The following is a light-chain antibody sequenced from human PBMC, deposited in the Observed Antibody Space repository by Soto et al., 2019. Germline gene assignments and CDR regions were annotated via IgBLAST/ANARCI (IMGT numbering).Light chain of an antibody. CDR3: AAWDDSLNAL. V-gene: IGLV2-8*01. CDR2: EVS. J-gene: IGLJ1*01. CDR1: SSDVGKYDY. Sequence: QSALTQPPSASGSPGQSVTISCTGTSSDVGKYDYVSWFQHHPGKAPKLIIYEVSKRPSGVPDRFSGSKSGTSASLAISGPQPEDEADYYCAAWDDSLNALFGTGTKVTVL.